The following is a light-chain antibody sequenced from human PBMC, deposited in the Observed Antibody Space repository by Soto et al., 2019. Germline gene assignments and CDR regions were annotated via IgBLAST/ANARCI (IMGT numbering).Light chain of an antibody. CDR3: QQYNNWPVT. CDR2: GAS. CDR1: QSLGSN. J-gene: IGKJ4*01. V-gene: IGKV3-15*01. Sequence: EIVMTQSPATLSVSPGERATLSCRASQSLGSNLAWYQQKPGQAPRLLIYGASTRATGIPARFSGSGSETEFTLTISSLQSEDFAVYYCQQYNNWPVTFGGGTKVEIK.